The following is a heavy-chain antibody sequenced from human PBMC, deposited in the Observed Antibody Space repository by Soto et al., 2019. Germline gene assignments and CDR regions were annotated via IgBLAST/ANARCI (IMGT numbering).Heavy chain of an antibody. CDR3: TTDHRLYGDLHIDY. CDR2: TKNKANSYTT. V-gene: IGHV3-72*01. J-gene: IGHJ4*02. D-gene: IGHD4-17*01. Sequence: GVLRLSCAASGFTFSDHYMDWVRQAPGKGLEWVGRTKNKANSYTTEYAASVKGRFTISRDDSKNTLYLQMNSLKTEDTAVYYCTTDHRLYGDLHIDYWGQGTLVTVSS. CDR1: GFTFSDHY.